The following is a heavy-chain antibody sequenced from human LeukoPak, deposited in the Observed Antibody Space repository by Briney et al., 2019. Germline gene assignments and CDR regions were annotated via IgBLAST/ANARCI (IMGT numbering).Heavy chain of an antibody. Sequence: ASVKVSCKASGYTFTSYGISWVRQAPGQGLEWMGWINAYNGNTDYAQRLQGRVTMTTDTSTSTAYMELSSLRSEDTAVYYCATGLWDSSGYPHVFDYWGQGTLVTVSS. CDR1: GYTFTSYG. J-gene: IGHJ4*02. CDR2: INAYNGNT. D-gene: IGHD3-22*01. V-gene: IGHV1-18*01. CDR3: ATGLWDSSGYPHVFDY.